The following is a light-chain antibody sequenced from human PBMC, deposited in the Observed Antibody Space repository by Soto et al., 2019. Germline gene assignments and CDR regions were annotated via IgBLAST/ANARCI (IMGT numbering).Light chain of an antibody. Sequence: EIVLTQSPGTLSLSPGERATLSCRASHSVSSSYLAWYQQKPGQAPRLLIYGASSRATGITDRFSGSGSGTDFTLTISRLEPEDFAVYYCQQYCSSPPITFGQGTRLEIK. CDR2: GAS. J-gene: IGKJ5*01. V-gene: IGKV3-20*01. CDR3: QQYCSSPPIT. CDR1: HSVSSSY.